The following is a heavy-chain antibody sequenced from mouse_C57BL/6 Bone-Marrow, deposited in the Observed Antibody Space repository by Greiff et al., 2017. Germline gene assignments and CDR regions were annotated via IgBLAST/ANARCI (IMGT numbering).Heavy chain of an antibody. CDR2: ISSGSSTI. V-gene: IGHV5-17*01. J-gene: IGHJ4*01. Sequence: EVKLVESGGGLVKPGGSLKLSCAASGFTFSDYGMHWVRQAPEKGLEWVAYISSGSSTIYYADTVKGRFTISRDNAKNTLFLQITSLGSEDTAMYYCARGGYDDYDDGAVYYWGQGTSVTVSS. CDR1: GFTFSDYG. D-gene: IGHD2-4*01. CDR3: ARGGYDDYDDGAVYY.